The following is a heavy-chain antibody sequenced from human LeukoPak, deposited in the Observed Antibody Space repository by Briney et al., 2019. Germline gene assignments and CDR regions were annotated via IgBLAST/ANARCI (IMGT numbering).Heavy chain of an antibody. J-gene: IGHJ4*02. Sequence: GGSLRLSCVASGFTFGKYWMSWVRQAPGKGLEWVANIKLDGSEKNYVDSVKGRFTISRDNTKNSLYLQMNSLRAEDTAVYYCAKSSYNTLLPPFDYWGQGTLVTVSS. CDR3: AKSSYNTLLPPFDY. V-gene: IGHV3-7*01. CDR2: IKLDGSEK. D-gene: IGHD1-1*01. CDR1: GFTFGKYW.